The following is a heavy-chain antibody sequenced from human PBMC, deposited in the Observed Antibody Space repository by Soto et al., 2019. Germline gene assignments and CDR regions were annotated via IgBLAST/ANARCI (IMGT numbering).Heavy chain of an antibody. CDR1: GDPVSSGSYY. V-gene: IGHV4-31*03. Sequence: QVQLQESGPGLVQPSQTLSLTCSVSGDPVSSGSYYWTWVRQHPVKGLEWIGYIYHTGSNYYNPSLQSRLIMSIDTSKNQFSLHLYSVTAADTAVYFCAAKLGTTHYFDFWGQGSLVAVSS. CDR2: IYHTGSN. CDR3: AAKLGTTHYFDF. D-gene: IGHD7-27*01. J-gene: IGHJ4*02.